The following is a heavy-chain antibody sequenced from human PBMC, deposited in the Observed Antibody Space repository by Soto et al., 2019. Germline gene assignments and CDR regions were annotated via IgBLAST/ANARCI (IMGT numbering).Heavy chain of an antibody. Sequence: SETLSLTCAVYGASLSDNYCNWLRQPPGKGLEWIGEINHSGNTNYNPSLRSRVTISIDTSKNQLSLKVTSATASDSAVYYCAATSTMFGVRGRFDTWGLGTLVTVSS. CDR3: AATSTMFGVRGRFDT. D-gene: IGHD3-3*01. CDR2: INHSGNT. V-gene: IGHV4-34*01. CDR1: GASLSDNY. J-gene: IGHJ5*02.